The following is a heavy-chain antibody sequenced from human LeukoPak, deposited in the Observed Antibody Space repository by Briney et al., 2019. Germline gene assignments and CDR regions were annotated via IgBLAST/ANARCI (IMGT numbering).Heavy chain of an antibody. J-gene: IGHJ4*02. CDR1: GYTFTGYY. CDR3: ARVLQLEPTFDY. Sequence: ASVKVSCKASGYTFTGYYMHWVRQAPGQGLEWMGWINPNSGGTNYAQKFQGRVTMTRDTSISTAYMELSRLRSDDTAVYYSARVLQLEPTFDYWGQGTLVTVSS. V-gene: IGHV1-2*02. CDR2: INPNSGGT. D-gene: IGHD1-1*01.